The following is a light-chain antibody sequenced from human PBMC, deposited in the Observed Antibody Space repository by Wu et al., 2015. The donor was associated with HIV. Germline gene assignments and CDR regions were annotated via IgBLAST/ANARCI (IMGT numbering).Light chain of an antibody. J-gene: IGKJ5*01. Sequence: EIVLTQSPATLSLSPGERATLSCRASQSVSSYLAWYQQKPGQAPRLLIYDASNRATGIPARFSGSGSGTDFTLTISSLEPEDFAVYYCQHRSTWPLTFGQGTRLEIK. V-gene: IGKV3-11*01. CDR3: QHRSTWPLT. CDR2: DAS. CDR1: QSVSSY.